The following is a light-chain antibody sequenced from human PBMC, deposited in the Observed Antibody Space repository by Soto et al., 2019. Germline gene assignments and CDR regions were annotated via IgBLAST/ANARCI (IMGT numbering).Light chain of an antibody. CDR3: QQYDNWPPWT. J-gene: IGKJ1*01. CDR2: GAS. Sequence: EKVMTQSPGTLSVSPGERVTLSCRASQSVSTHLAWYQQKPGQAPRLLIHGASTRATDIPARFSGSGSGTEFTLTISSLQSEDFAVYYCQQYDNWPPWTFGQGTKVEIK. V-gene: IGKV3-15*01. CDR1: QSVSTH.